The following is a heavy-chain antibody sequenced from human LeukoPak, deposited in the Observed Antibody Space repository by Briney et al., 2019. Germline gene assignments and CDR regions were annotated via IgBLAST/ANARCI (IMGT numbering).Heavy chain of an antibody. V-gene: IGHV3-48*04. D-gene: IGHD4-17*01. Sequence: GGSLRLSCAASGFTFSSYSMNWVRQAPGKGLEWVSYISSSGSTIYYADSVKGRFTISRDNAKNSLYLQMNSLRAEDTAVYYCARGISDGDYDGYWGQGTLVTVSS. CDR3: ARGISDGDYDGY. CDR1: GFTFSSYS. J-gene: IGHJ4*02. CDR2: ISSSGSTI.